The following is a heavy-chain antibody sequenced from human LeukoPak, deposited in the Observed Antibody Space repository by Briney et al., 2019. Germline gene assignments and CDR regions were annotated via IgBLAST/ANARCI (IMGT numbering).Heavy chain of an antibody. CDR1: GGTFSSYA. CDR3: ARYSDGGSSDYFDY. J-gene: IGHJ4*02. Sequence: SVKVSCKASGGTFSSYAISWVRQAPGQGLAWMGRIIPILGIANYAQKFQGRVTITADKSTSTAYMELSSLRSEDTAVYYCARYSDGGSSDYFDYWGQGTLVTVSS. V-gene: IGHV1-69*04. CDR2: IIPILGIA. D-gene: IGHD2-15*01.